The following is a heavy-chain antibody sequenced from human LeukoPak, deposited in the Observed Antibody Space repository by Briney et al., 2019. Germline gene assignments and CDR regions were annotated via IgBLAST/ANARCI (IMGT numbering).Heavy chain of an antibody. CDR1: GGSFSGYY. J-gene: IGHJ4*02. Sequence: SETLSLTCAVYGGSFSGYYWSWIRQPPGKGLEWIGEINHSGSTNYNPSLKGRVTISVDTSKNQFSLKLSSVTAADTAVYYCARGAGASDYWGQGTLVTVSS. CDR2: INHSGST. V-gene: IGHV4-34*01. CDR3: ARGAGASDY. D-gene: IGHD1-26*01.